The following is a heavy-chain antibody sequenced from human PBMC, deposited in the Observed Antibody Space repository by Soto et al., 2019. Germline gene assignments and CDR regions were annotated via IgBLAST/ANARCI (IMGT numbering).Heavy chain of an antibody. J-gene: IGHJ4*02. CDR1: GYFFARYS. CDR3: AIESAGRDEFESSGDFDY. CDR2: ISPSVGST. D-gene: IGHD3-22*01. Sequence: QVQLVQSGAEVKKPGASVKVSCKASGYFFARYSMHWVRQAPRQGLEWMGMISPSVGSTSYVEKFQGRVTMTRDTSTSTVYMELSSLRSEDTAVYYCAIESAGRDEFESSGDFDYWGKGTLVTVSS. V-gene: IGHV1-46*01.